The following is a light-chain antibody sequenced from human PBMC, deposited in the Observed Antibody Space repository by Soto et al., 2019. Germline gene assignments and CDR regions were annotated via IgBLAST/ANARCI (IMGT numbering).Light chain of an antibody. V-gene: IGLV2-14*01. Sequence: QSALTQPASVSGSPGQSITISCTGTSSDVGGYNYVSWYQHHPGKAPKFMIYEVSNRPSGVSSRFSGSKSDNTASLTISGLQAEDEADYYCISYSSSKTWVFGGGTKLTVL. CDR3: ISYSSSKTWV. CDR2: EVS. J-gene: IGLJ3*02. CDR1: SSDVGGYNY.